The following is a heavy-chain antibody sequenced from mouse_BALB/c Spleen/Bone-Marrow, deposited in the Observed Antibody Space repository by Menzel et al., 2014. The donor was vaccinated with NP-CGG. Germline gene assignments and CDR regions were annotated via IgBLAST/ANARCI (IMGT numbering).Heavy chain of an antibody. CDR3: ARSMIVYFAMDY. CDR1: GYTFTGYT. J-gene: IGHJ4*01. CDR2: INPTSGYA. D-gene: IGHD2-3*01. V-gene: IGHV1-4*01. Sequence: VQLVESGAELARPGASVKMSCKASGYTFTGYTIHWVKQRPGKGLEWIGYINPTSGYANYNQKFKDKATLTADKSSSTAYMQLSSLTSEDSAVFYCARSMIVYFAMDYWGQGTSVTVSS.